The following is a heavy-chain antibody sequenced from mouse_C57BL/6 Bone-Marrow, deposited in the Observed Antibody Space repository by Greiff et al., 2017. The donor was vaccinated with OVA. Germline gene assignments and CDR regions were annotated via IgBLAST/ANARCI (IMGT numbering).Heavy chain of an antibody. CDR3: ARTGLTFDY. Sequence: VMLVESGAELVRPGTSVKVSCKASGYAFTNYLIEWVKQRPGQGLEWIGVINPGSGGTNYNEKFKGKATLTADKSSSTAYMQLSSLTSEDSAVYFCARTGLTFDYWGQGTTLTVSS. CDR1: GYAFTNYL. J-gene: IGHJ2*01. V-gene: IGHV1-54*01. CDR2: INPGSGGT.